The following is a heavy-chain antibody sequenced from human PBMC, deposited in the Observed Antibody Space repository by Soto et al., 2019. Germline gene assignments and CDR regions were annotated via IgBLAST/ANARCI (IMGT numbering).Heavy chain of an antibody. CDR3: ARHHFVGYYDYVWGTFDY. Sequence: PGESLKISCKGSGYSFTSYWIGWVRQMPGKGLEWMGIIYPGDSDTRYSPSFQGQVTISADKSISTAYLQWSSLKASDTAMYYCARHHFVGYYDYVWGTFDYWGQGTLVTVYS. J-gene: IGHJ4*02. D-gene: IGHD3-16*01. CDR2: IYPGDSDT. CDR1: GYSFTSYW. V-gene: IGHV5-51*01.